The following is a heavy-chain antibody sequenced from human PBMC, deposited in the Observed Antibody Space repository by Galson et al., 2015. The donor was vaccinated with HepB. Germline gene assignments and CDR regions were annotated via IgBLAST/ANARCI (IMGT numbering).Heavy chain of an antibody. D-gene: IGHD6-19*01. CDR1: GYPFTDYY. Sequence: SVKVFCKASGYPFTDYYMHWVRQAPGQGLEWMGWIKANSGGTIYAQKFQGRVTMTRDTSISTAYMELTNLTTDDTAVYYCARDSRPGWTDAFDIWGQGTMVTVSS. V-gene: IGHV1-2*02. CDR3: ARDSRPGWTDAFDI. J-gene: IGHJ3*02. CDR2: IKANSGGT.